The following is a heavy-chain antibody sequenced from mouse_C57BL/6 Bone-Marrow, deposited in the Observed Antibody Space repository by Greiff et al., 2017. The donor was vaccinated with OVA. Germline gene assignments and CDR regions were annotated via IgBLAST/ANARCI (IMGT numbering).Heavy chain of an antibody. CDR2: IYPRSGNT. CDR3: ARRGGSYYFDY. J-gene: IGHJ2*01. V-gene: IGHV1-81*01. CDR1: GYTFTSYG. Sequence: QVQLQQSGAELARPGASVKLSCKVSGYTFTSYGISWVKQRTGQGLEWIGEIYPRSGNTYYNEKFKGKATLTADKSSSTAYMELRSLTSEDSAVYFCARRGGSYYFDYWGQGTTLTVSS.